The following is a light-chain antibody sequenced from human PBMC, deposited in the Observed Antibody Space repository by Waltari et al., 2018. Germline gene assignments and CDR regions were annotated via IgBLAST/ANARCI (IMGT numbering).Light chain of an antibody. CDR2: WAS. V-gene: IGKV4-1*01. CDR1: QSLLYRPNNQNY. J-gene: IGKJ4*01. Sequence: DIVMTQSPESLAVSLGERATINCKSSQSLLYRPNNQNYLTWYQRKPGQPPKLLISWASTRESGVPDRFSGSGSGTDFTLTISSLQAEDGAVYYCQQSYTTPLTFGGGTRVEIK. CDR3: QQSYTTPLT.